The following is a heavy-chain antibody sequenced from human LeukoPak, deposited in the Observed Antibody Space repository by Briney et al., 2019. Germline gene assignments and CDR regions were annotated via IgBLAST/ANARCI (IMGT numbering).Heavy chain of an antibody. Sequence: SETLSLTCTVSGGSMSPYHWGWIRQPPGKGLEWIGYIYYSGSTNYNPSLKSRVTIPVDTSKNQFSLKLSSVTAADTAVYYCARVGGYCSGGSCYSNFDYWGQGTLVTVSS. CDR2: IYYSGST. D-gene: IGHD2-15*01. V-gene: IGHV4-59*01. CDR1: GGSMSPYH. J-gene: IGHJ4*02. CDR3: ARVGGYCSGGSCYSNFDY.